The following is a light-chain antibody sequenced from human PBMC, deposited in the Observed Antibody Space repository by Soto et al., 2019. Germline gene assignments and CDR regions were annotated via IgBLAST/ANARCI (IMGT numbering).Light chain of an antibody. Sequence: IQMTQSPSSLSASVGDRVTITCRASQRITTYLNWYQQKPGEAPKLLISTPGTLQRGVPSRFSGSGSGTDFTLTITALRPEDFATYFCQQTYSTPYTFGQGTKLEIK. CDR1: QRITTY. J-gene: IGKJ2*01. CDR2: TPG. V-gene: IGKV1-39*01. CDR3: QQTYSTPYT.